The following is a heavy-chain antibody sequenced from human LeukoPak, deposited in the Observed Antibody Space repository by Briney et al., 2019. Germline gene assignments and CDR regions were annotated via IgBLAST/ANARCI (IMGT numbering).Heavy chain of an antibody. CDR2: IIPIFGTA. J-gene: IGHJ4*02. CDR1: GGTFSSYA. D-gene: IGHD3-10*01. Sequence: SVKVSCKASGGTFSSYAISWVRQAPGQGLEWMGGIIPIFGTANYAQKFQGRVTITADESTSTAYMELSSLRSEDTAIYYCAKVGSASSQYFDYWGQGTLVTVSS. CDR3: AKVGSASSQYFDY. V-gene: IGHV1-69*13.